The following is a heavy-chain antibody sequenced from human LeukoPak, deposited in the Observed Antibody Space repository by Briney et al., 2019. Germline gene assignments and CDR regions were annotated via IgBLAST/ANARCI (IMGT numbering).Heavy chain of an antibody. CDR3: ARPQGVATITPDY. CDR2: ISSSSSTI. Sequence: GGSLRLSCAASGFTYRSYSMNCLRQAPGKAREGVLYISSSSSTIYYADSVKGRFTISRDNAKNSLYLQMNSLRDEDTAVYYCARPQGVATITPDYWGQGTLVTVSS. D-gene: IGHD5-12*01. V-gene: IGHV3-48*02. J-gene: IGHJ4*02. CDR1: GFTYRSYS.